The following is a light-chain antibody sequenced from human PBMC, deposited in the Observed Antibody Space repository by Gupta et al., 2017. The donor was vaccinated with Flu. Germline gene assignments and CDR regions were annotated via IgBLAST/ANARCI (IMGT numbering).Light chain of an antibody. CDR2: KTS. CDR1: QSVNDW. Sequence: DIQITQSPSTLSASVGDRVTITCRASQSVNDWLAWYQQKPGKVPKLLIYKTSTLESGVPSRFSGSGSGTEFTLTISSLQPDDFATYYCQQYETSSRTFGQGTTLEIE. J-gene: IGKJ2*01. V-gene: IGKV1-5*03. CDR3: QQYETSSRT.